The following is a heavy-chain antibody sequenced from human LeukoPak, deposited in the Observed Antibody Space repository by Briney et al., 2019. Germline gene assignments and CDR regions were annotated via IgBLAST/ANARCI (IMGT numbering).Heavy chain of an antibody. D-gene: IGHD1-26*01. CDR2: ISNSGGRT. J-gene: IGHJ4*02. Sequence: GGSLRLSCAASGFTFSGFAMSWVRRAPGKGLEWVSTISNSGGRTDYADSVKGRFTISRDNFKNTVHLQMNSLRAEDTAVYFCAKTMGAIDHDYWGQGTLVTVSS. V-gene: IGHV3-23*01. CDR3: AKTMGAIDHDY. CDR1: GFTFSGFA.